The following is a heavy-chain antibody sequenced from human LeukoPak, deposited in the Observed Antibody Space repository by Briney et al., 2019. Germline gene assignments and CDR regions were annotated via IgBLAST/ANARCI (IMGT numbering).Heavy chain of an antibody. J-gene: IGHJ4*02. V-gene: IGHV3-21*01. D-gene: IGHD3-22*01. CDR1: GFTFSTYN. CDR2: ITSSSSSI. Sequence: GGSLRLSCAASGFTFSTYNMNWVRQAPGKGLEWVSSITSSSSSIYYADSVKGRFTISRDNSKSTLYLQMNSLRAEDTAVYYCAPTYYDSGGYFDYWGQGTLVTVSS. CDR3: APTYYDSGGYFDY.